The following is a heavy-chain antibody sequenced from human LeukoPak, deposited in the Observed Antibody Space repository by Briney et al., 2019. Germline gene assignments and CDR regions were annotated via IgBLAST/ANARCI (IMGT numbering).Heavy chain of an antibody. V-gene: IGHV3-30*02. CDR3: ARVFWETVNTGYYSDF. CDR1: GFTFSSYG. J-gene: IGHJ4*02. Sequence: PGGSLRLSCAASGFTFSSYGMHWVRQAPGKGLEWVGFIRYDGSNKYYADSVKGRFTISRDNANNALHLQMNSLRAEDTAVYYCARVFWETVNTGYYSDFWGQGTLVPVSS. CDR2: IRYDGSNK. D-gene: IGHD3-22*01.